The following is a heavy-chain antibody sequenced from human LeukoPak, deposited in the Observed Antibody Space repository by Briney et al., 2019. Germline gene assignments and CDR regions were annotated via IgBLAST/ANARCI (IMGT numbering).Heavy chain of an antibody. CDR1: GGSISSYY. D-gene: IGHD6-13*01. CDR3: ARDGRSSWEVSYAFDI. J-gene: IGHJ3*02. V-gene: IGHV4-59*01. Sequence: PSETLSLTCTGSGGSISSYYWSWIRQPPGKGLEWSGYIYYSGSTNYNPSLKSRVTISVATSKNQFSLKLSSVTAADTAVYYCARDGRSSWEVSYAFDIWGQGTMVTVSS. CDR2: IYYSGST.